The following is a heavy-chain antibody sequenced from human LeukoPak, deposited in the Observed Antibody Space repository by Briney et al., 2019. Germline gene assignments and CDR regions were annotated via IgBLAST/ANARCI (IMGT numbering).Heavy chain of an antibody. CDR2: IIPIFGTA. J-gene: IGHJ4*02. CDR1: GGTFRSYA. D-gene: IGHD5-18*01. V-gene: IGHV1-69*13. Sequence: SVKVSCKASGGTFRSYAISWVRQAPGQGLEWMGGIIPIFGTANYAQKFQGRVTITADESTSTAYMELSSLRSEDTAVYYCARDQGYRYGYGDFDYLCQGTLVTVSS. CDR3: ARDQGYRYGYGDFDY.